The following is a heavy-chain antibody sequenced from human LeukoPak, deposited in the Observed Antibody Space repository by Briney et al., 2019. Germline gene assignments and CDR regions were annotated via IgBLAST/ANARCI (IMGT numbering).Heavy chain of an antibody. Sequence: PSETLSLTCAVYGGSFSGDYWGWIRQPPGKGLEWIGEINHSGSTNYNPSLKSRVTISVDTSKNQFSLKLSSVTAADTAVYYCARELPAGYSYGLNYFDYWGQGTLVTVSS. V-gene: IGHV4-34*01. D-gene: IGHD5-18*01. J-gene: IGHJ4*02. CDR1: GGSFSGDY. CDR3: ARELPAGYSYGLNYFDY. CDR2: INHSGST.